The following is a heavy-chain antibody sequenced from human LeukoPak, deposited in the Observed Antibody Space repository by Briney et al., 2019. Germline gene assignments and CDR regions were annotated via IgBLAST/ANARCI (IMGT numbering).Heavy chain of an antibody. V-gene: IGHV3-7*01. J-gene: IGHJ6*03. Sequence: GGSLRLSCAASGFTFSSYSMSWVRQAPGKGLEWVANIKQDGSEKYYVDSVKGRFTISRDNAKNSLYLQMNSLRAEDTAVYYCARRYSSGSYYYYYMDVWGKGTTVTVSS. D-gene: IGHD6-19*01. CDR2: IKQDGSEK. CDR3: ARRYSSGSYYYYYMDV. CDR1: GFTFSSYS.